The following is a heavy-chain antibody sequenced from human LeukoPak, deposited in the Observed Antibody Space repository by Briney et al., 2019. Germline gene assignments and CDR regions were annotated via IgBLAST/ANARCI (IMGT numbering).Heavy chain of an antibody. CDR1: GFTVSSNF. Sequence: GGSLTLSCAASGFTVSSNFMSWVRQAPGKGLQWVSVIYSGGNTYSADAVKGRFTISRDNSKNTLYLQMNSLRAEDTAVYFCARGRGTSWHLEWGQGTLVTVSS. CDR2: IYSGGNT. V-gene: IGHV3-66*01. J-gene: IGHJ4*02. CDR3: ARGRGTSWHLE. D-gene: IGHD6-13*01.